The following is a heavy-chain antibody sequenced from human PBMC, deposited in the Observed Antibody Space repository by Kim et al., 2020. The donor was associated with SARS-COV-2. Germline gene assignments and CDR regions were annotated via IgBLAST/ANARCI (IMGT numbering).Heavy chain of an antibody. CDR3: RLWSSGIDY. CDR1: GITFSNYW. Sequence: GGSLRLSCAASGITFSNYWMHWVRQTPGKGLVWVSRINNDGTYTGYADSVKGRFTISRDNAKSTLFLQMNSLRAEDTAVYYCRLWSSGIDYWGQGSLVTVSS. V-gene: IGHV3-74*01. CDR2: INNDGTYT. J-gene: IGHJ4*02. D-gene: IGHD3-10*01.